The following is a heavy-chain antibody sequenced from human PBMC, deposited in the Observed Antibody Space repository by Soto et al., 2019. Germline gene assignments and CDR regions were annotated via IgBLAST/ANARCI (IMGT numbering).Heavy chain of an antibody. D-gene: IGHD3-3*01. Sequence: QVQLVQSGAEVKKPGASVKVSCKASGYTFTSYAMHWVRQAPGQRLEWMGWINAGNGNTKYSQKFQGRVTITRDTSASTAYMELSSLRSEDTAVYYCARGAPYYYFWSGYSYTNYYYGMDVWGLGTTVTDSS. CDR2: INAGNGNT. V-gene: IGHV1-3*01. J-gene: IGHJ6*02. CDR1: GYTFTSYA. CDR3: ARGAPYYYFWSGYSYTNYYYGMDV.